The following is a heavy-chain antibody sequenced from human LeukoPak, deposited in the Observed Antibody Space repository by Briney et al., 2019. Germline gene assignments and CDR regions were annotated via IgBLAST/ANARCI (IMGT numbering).Heavy chain of an antibody. J-gene: IGHJ3*02. V-gene: IGHV4-34*01. CDR2: INHSGST. Sequence: SETLSLTCALYGGSFSGYYWSWIRQPPGKGLEWIGGINHSGSTNYSPSLKSRVTISLDTSKNQFSLKLSSVTAADTAVYYCARGSRLIGTFDIWGQGTMVTVSS. D-gene: IGHD2-21*01. CDR3: ARGSRLIGTFDI. CDR1: GGSFSGYY.